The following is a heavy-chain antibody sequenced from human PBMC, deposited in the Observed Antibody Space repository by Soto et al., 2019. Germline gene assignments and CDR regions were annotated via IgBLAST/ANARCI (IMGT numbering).Heavy chain of an antibody. D-gene: IGHD2-15*01. CDR1: GGSISSGGYN. J-gene: IGHJ6*02. V-gene: IGHV4-31*03. Sequence: SETLSLTCTVSGGSISSGGYNWSWIRQHPGKGLEWVGYIYYTGYTYYNPSLKSRVTISVDTSKNQFSLKLSSVTAADTAVYYCTRGCSGGSCYSYYYGLDVWGQGTTATVSS. CDR2: IYYTGYT. CDR3: TRGCSGGSCYSYYYGLDV.